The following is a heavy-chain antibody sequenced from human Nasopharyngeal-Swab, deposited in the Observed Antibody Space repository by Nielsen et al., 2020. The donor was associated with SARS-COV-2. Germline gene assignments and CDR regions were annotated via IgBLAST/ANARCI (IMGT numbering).Heavy chain of an antibody. CDR2: IIPIFGTA. V-gene: IGHV1-69*13. D-gene: IGHD6-19*01. CDR3: AREGAAVAGDWYFDL. Sequence: SVKVSCKASGGTFSSYAISWVRQAPGQGLEWMGWIIPIFGTANYAQKFQGRVTITADESTSTAYMKLSSLRSEDTAVYYCAREGAAVAGDWYFDLWGRGTLVTVSS. CDR1: GGTFSSYA. J-gene: IGHJ2*01.